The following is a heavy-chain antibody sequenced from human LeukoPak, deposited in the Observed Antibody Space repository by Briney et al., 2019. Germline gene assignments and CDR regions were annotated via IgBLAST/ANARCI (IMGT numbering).Heavy chain of an antibody. CDR1: GGSFSGYY. V-gene: IGHV4-34*01. CDR3: ARDYGSGSTLDY. J-gene: IGHJ4*02. D-gene: IGHD3-10*01. CDR2: INHSGGT. Sequence: PSETLSLTCAVYGGSFSGYYWSWIRQPPGKGLEWIGEINHSGGTNYNPSLKSRVTISVDTSKNQFSLKLSSVTAADTAVYYCARDYGSGSTLDYWGQGTLVTVSS.